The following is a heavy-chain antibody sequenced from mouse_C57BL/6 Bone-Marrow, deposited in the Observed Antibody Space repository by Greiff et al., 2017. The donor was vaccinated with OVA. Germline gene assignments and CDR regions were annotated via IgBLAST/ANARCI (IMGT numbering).Heavy chain of an antibody. V-gene: IGHV1-53*01. D-gene: IGHD1-1*01. J-gene: IGHJ2*01. CDR2: INPRNGGT. CDR3: ARWYYDSSFPYFDY. CDR1: GYTFTSYW. Sequence: QVQLQQPGTELVKPGASVKLSCKASGYTFTSYWMHWVKQRPGQGLEWIGNINPRNGGTNYNEKFKSKTTLTVHKSSSTAYMQLSSLTSEDSAVYYCARWYYDSSFPYFDYWGQGTTLTVSS.